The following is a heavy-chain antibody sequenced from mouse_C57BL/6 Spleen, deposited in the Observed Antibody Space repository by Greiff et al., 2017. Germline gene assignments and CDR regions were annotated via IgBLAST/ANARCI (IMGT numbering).Heavy chain of an antibody. J-gene: IGHJ4*01. Sequence: VQLQQSGPELVKPGASVKISCKASGYSFTDYNMNWVKQSNGKSLEWIGVINPNYGTTSYNQKFKGKATLTVDQSSSTAYMQLNSLTSEDSAVYYCANIYYYGSSYAMDYWGQGTSVTVSS. CDR2: INPNYGTT. V-gene: IGHV1-39*01. D-gene: IGHD1-1*01. CDR3: ANIYYYGSSYAMDY. CDR1: GYSFTDYN.